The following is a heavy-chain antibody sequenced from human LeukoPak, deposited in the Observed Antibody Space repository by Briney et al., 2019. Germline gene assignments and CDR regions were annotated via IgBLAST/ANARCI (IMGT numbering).Heavy chain of an antibody. D-gene: IGHD3-10*01. CDR3: ARGRLLWFGESDYYYYYGMDV. CDR2: ISSSSSYI. J-gene: IGHJ6*02. CDR1: GFTFSSYS. V-gene: IGHV3-21*01. Sequence: GGSLRLSCAASGFTFSSYSMNWVRQAPGKGLEWVSSISSSSSYIYYADSVKGRFTISRDNAKNSLYLQMNSLRAEDTAVYYCARGRLLWFGESDYYYYYGMDVWGQGTTVTVSS.